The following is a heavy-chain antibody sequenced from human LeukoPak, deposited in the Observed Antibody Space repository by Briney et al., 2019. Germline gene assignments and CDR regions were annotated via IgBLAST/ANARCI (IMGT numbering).Heavy chain of an antibody. Sequence: GGSLRLSCAASGFTFRSYDMHWVRQATGKGLEWVSGIGTAGEIYYPGSVKGRFTISRENAKNSLYLQMISLRAGDTAVYYCARAAYSSTWYSRYFDLWGRGTLVTVSS. D-gene: IGHD6-13*01. CDR1: GFTFRSYD. CDR3: ARAAYSSTWYSRYFDL. CDR2: IGTAGEI. J-gene: IGHJ2*01. V-gene: IGHV3-13*01.